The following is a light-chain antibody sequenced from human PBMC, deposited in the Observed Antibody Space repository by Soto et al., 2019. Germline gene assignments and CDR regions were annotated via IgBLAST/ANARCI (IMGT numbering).Light chain of an antibody. CDR1: QGVGSW. CDR2: TAS. J-gene: IGKJ4*01. V-gene: IGKV1-12*01. Sequence: DIQMSQSPSSVSASVGDRVTMTCRASQGVGSWLAWYQQRPGKAPKLLISTASNLQSGVPSRFSGSGSGTDFTLTIDSLQPEDFATYYCQQSNSFPLTFGGGTKVEIK. CDR3: QQSNSFPLT.